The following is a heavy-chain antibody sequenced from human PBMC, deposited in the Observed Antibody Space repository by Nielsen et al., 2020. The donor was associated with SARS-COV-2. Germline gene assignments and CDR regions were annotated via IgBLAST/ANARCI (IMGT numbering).Heavy chain of an antibody. CDR2: IKPDGLEK. D-gene: IGHD3-16*02. CDR1: GFSLRRDW. Sequence: GESLKISCSASGFSLRRDWMSWVRQAPGKGLEWVADIKPDGLEKNYVDSVKGRFTISRDNGRNSVYLEVNSLRVEDTAVYYCARVDGVVIFHYYMDVWGEGPRSPSP. J-gene: IGHJ6*03. V-gene: IGHV3-7*03. CDR3: ARVDGVVIFHYYMDV.